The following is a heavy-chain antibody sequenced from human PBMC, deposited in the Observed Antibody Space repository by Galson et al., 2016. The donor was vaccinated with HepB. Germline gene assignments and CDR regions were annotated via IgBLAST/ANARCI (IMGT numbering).Heavy chain of an antibody. V-gene: IGHV4-39*07. J-gene: IGHJ4*02. CDR1: GGSFSSSSYY. D-gene: IGHD5-18*01. Sequence: SETLSLTCTVSGGSFSSSSYYWGWIRQPPGKGLEWIGSIYYSGSTYYNPSLKSRVTITVDTSKKQFSLKLSSVTAADTAVYYCARGDRYSSGRGYFDYWGQGTLVTVSS. CDR2: IYYSGST. CDR3: ARGDRYSSGRGYFDY.